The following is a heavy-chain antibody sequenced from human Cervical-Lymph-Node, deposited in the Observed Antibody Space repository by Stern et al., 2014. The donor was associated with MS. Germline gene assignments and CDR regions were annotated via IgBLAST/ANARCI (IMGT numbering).Heavy chain of an antibody. CDR2: IFPGGSDI. J-gene: IGHJ4*02. Sequence: EVQLVQSGPEVKRPGESLKISCQASGYTFTSYWIGGGRQMPGKGREWIAIIFPGGSDIRYSPSFQGQVTISADKSSSTAYLQWNNLKASDTAIYYCARQRYFDYWGQGTLVTVSS. V-gene: IGHV5-51*01. CDR3: ARQRYFDY. CDR1: GYTFTSYW.